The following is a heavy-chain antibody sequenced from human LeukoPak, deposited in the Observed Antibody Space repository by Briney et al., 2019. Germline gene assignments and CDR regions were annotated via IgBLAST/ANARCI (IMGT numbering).Heavy chain of an antibody. CDR2: NT. D-gene: IGHD1-26*01. Sequence: SETLSLICTVSGASISSNTYFWGWIRQPPGRGLEWIGSNTYYNPSLKSRVTISVDTSKNQFSLKLSSVTAADTAVYYCARDYSGSYDYFDYWGQGTLVTVSS. J-gene: IGHJ4*02. V-gene: IGHV4-39*07. CDR1: GASISSNTYF. CDR3: ARDYSGSYDYFDY.